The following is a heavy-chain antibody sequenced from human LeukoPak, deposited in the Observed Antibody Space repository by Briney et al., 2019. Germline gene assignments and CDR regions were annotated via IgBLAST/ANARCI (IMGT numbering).Heavy chain of an antibody. CDR2: ISSSRSYI. J-gene: IGHJ4*02. Sequence: PGGSLRLSCAASGFTFSSYSMNWVRQAPGKGLEWVSSISSSRSYIYYADSVKGRFTISRDNAKNSLYLQMNSLRAEDTAVYYCARDLSYSSAPLPFYYFDYWGQRTLVTVSS. D-gene: IGHD6-19*01. CDR3: ARDLSYSSAPLPFYYFDY. CDR1: GFTFSSYS. V-gene: IGHV3-21*01.